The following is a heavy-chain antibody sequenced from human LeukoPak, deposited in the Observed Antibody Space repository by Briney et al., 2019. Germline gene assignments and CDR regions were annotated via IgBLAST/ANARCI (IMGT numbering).Heavy chain of an antibody. V-gene: IGHV3-23*01. D-gene: IGHD3-10*01. CDR1: GFTFSSSA. CDR3: AKADTMVRGLIE. J-gene: IGHJ4*02. CDR2: ISASGGST. Sequence: GGSLRLSCAASGFTFSSSAMSWVRQVPGKGLEWVSGISASGGSTYYADSVKGRFTISRDNSKNTLYLQMNSLRAEDTAVYYCAKADTMVRGLIEWGQGTLVTVSS.